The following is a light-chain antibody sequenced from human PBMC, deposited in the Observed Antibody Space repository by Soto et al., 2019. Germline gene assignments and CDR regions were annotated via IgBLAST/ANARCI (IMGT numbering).Light chain of an antibody. CDR3: QHYNMSPPAYT. V-gene: IGKV3-20*01. J-gene: IGKJ2*01. Sequence: EIVLTQSPGTLSLSPGERATLSCRASQSVSSSYLAWYQQKPGQAPRVLIYGASSRATGVPDRFSGSWSGTDFTLTISRLEPEDSAVYYCQHYNMSPPAYTFGQGTKLEIK. CDR1: QSVSSSY. CDR2: GAS.